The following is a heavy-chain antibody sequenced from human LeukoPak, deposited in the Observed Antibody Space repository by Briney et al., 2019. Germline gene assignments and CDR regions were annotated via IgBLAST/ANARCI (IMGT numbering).Heavy chain of an antibody. CDR3: ARTLYSSFCFGY. J-gene: IGHJ4*02. V-gene: IGHV3-7*01. Sequence: RKGLEWVASIKQDGSEKYYVDSVKGRFTISRDNAKNSLYLQMNNLRAEDTAVYYCARTLYSSFCFGYWGQGTLVTVSS. CDR2: IKQDGSEK. D-gene: IGHD6-19*01.